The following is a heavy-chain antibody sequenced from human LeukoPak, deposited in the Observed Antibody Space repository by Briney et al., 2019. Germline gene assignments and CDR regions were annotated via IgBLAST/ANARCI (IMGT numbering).Heavy chain of an antibody. CDR1: GGSFSGYY. CDR3: AREWSGYCTKGFWDY. J-gene: IGHJ4*02. Sequence: SETLSLTCAVYGGSFSGYYWSWIRQPPGKGLEWIGEINHSGSTNYNPSLKSRVTISVDTSKNQLSLKLSSVTAADTAVYYCAREWSGYCTKGFWDYWGQGTLVTVSS. D-gene: IGHD5-12*01. CDR2: INHSGST. V-gene: IGHV4-34*01.